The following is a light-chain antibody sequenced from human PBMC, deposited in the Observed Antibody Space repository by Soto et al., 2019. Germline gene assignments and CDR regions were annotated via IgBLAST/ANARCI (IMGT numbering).Light chain of an antibody. V-gene: IGLV1-40*01. CDR1: SSNIGARYD. CDR3: QSYDSRLSAWV. J-gene: IGLJ3*02. CDR2: GNT. Sequence: QPVLTQPPSVSGAPGQRVTISCTGSSSNIGARYDVHWYQQLPGTAPKLLIYGNTNRPSGVPDRFSGSKSGTSASLAITGLQAEDEADYYCQSYDSRLSAWVFGGGTKVTVL.